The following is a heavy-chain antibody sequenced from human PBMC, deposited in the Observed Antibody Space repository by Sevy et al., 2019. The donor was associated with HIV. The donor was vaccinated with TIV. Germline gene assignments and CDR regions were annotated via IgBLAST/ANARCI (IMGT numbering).Heavy chain of an antibody. CDR1: GFTFSSYS. Sequence: GGSLRLSCAASGFTFSSYSMNWVRQAPGKGLEWVSSISSSSSYIYYADSVKGRFTISRDNAKNTLYLQMNSLRAEDTAVYYCASATGIAAGGGDWFDPWGQGTLVTVSS. CDR2: ISSSSSYI. V-gene: IGHV3-21*01. D-gene: IGHD6-25*01. CDR3: ASATGIAAGGGDWFDP. J-gene: IGHJ5*02.